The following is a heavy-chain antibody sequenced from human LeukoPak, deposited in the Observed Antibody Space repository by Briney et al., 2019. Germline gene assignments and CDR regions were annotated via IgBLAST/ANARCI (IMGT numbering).Heavy chain of an antibody. CDR2: ITSSGTYI. Sequence: PGGSLKLSCATSGFTFNNYNMNWVRQAPGRALEWVSSITSSGTYIFYADSVKGRFTVSRENAKNSLYLQMNSLRVEDTAVYYCARSWYYDSSGPERGFDIWGQGTMVTVSS. CDR3: ARSWYYDSSGPERGFDI. D-gene: IGHD3-22*01. V-gene: IGHV3-21*01. J-gene: IGHJ3*02. CDR1: GFTFNNYN.